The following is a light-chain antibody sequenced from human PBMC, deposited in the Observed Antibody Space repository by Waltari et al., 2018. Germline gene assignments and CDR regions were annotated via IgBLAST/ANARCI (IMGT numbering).Light chain of an antibody. CDR3: QHYVSLPVT. CDR2: GAS. V-gene: IGKV3-20*01. J-gene: IGKJ1*01. Sequence: EIVLTQSPGTLSLSPGERATLSCRASQSVSRALAGNQPNPGQAPRFLISGASNRATGIPDRVSGSGSGTDFSLIVSRLEPEDFAVYYCQHYVSLPVTFGQGTKVEIK. CDR1: QSVSRA.